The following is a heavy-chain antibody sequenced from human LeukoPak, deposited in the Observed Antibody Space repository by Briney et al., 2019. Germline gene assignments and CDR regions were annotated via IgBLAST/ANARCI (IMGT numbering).Heavy chain of an antibody. Sequence: QPGGSLRLSCAASGFSFTSYGMHWVRQAPGKGLEWVTFIHSDESYKYCADSVKGRFTISRDDSKNTLYLQMNSLRSEDTAVYYCAKDRSSSRDTYLDYWGQGTLVTVSS. CDR1: GFSFTSYG. J-gene: IGHJ4*02. D-gene: IGHD6-13*01. CDR2: IHSDESYK. V-gene: IGHV3-30*02. CDR3: AKDRSSSRDTYLDY.